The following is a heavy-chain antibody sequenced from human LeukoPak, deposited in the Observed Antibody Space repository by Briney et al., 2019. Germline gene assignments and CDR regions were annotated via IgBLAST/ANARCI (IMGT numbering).Heavy chain of an antibody. J-gene: IGHJ4*02. CDR2: ISSSSSYI. D-gene: IGHD3-22*01. V-gene: IGHV3-21*01. CDR3: ARVDYYYDSSGYYYEVVDY. CDR1: GCTFRSYS. Sequence: GGSLKLSCAASGCTFRSYSMNWVRQAPGKGLEWVSSISSSSSYIYYAASVKGRFTISRDNAQKSLYLQMNSLRAEDTAVYYCARVDYYYDSSGYYYEVVDYWGQGTLVTVSS.